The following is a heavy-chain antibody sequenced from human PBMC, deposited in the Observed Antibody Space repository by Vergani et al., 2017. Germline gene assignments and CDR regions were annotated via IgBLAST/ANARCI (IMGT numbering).Heavy chain of an antibody. D-gene: IGHD1-26*01. Sequence: QVQLVESGGGVVQPGRSLRLSCAASGFTFSSYGMHWVRQAPGKGLEWVAVIWYDGSNKYYADSVKGRFTISRDNSKNTLYLQMNSLRAEDTAVYYCARDSEVVGATVAFDIWGQGTMVTVSS. CDR2: IWYDGSNK. V-gene: IGHV3-33*01. CDR3: ARDSEVVGATVAFDI. J-gene: IGHJ3*02. CDR1: GFTFSSYG.